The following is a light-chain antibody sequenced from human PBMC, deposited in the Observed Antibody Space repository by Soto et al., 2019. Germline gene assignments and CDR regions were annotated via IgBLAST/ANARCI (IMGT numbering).Light chain of an antibody. CDR2: AAS. J-gene: IGKJ2*01. V-gene: IGKV3-20*01. CDR3: QQYGSSPPYT. Sequence: EIVLTQSPGTLSLSPGERATLSCRASQSVSSSYLAWYQQKPGQAPRLLIYAASGRATGIPDRFSGSGSGTDFTLTISRLEPEDFAVYYYQQYGSSPPYTFGQGTKLEIK. CDR1: QSVSSSY.